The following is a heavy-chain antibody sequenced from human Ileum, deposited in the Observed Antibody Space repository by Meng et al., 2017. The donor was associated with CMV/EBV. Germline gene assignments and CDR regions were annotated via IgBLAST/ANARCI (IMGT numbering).Heavy chain of an antibody. V-gene: IGHV3-48*03. CDR1: GFTFSSYE. D-gene: IGHD2-2*02. Sequence: GESLKISCAVSGFTFSSYEMNWVRQAPGKGLEWISYISYDGSIVYYADSVKGRFTISRDNAKSSLYLQMNSLRVEDTAVYYCTRESTSCYRGCYYYGMNVWGQGTMVTVSS. J-gene: IGHJ6*02. CDR2: ISYDGSIV. CDR3: TRESTSCYRGCYYYGMNV.